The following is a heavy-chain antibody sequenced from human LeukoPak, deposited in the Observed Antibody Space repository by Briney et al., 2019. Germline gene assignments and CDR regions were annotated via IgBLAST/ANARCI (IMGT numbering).Heavy chain of an antibody. J-gene: IGHJ4*02. CDR2: ISGRGGST. CDR1: GFTFSSYA. V-gene: IGHV3-23*01. CDR3: AKDGGGSLYDILTGYDPEYSFDY. Sequence: GGSLRLYCAASGFTFSSYAMRWVRQAPGKGLEWVSAISGRGGSTYYAESVKGRFTISRDYSKNTLYLQMNRLSAEDRAVYFFAKDGGGSLYDILTGYDPEYSFDYWGQGTLVTVSS. D-gene: IGHD3-9*01.